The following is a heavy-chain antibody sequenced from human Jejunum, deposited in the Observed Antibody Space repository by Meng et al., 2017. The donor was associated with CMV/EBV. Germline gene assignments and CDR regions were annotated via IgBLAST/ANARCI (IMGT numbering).Heavy chain of an antibody. CDR2: IWYDGSNK. CDR1: GFTFSTYG. Sequence: CAASGFTFSTYGMHWVRQAPGKGLEWVAVIWYDGSNKYYADSVKGRFTISRDNAKNTLYLQMNSLRAEDTAVYYCVRGGSTYYDYWGQGSLVTVSS. CDR3: VRGGSTYYDY. J-gene: IGHJ4*02. D-gene: IGHD3-10*01. V-gene: IGHV3-33*01.